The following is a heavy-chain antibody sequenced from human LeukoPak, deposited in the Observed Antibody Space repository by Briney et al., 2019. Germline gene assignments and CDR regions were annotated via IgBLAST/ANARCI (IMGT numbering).Heavy chain of an antibody. D-gene: IGHD6-6*01. V-gene: IGHV4-38-2*02. CDR3: ASTSPYSRSIDY. CDR2: IYHSGST. CDR1: GYSISSGYY. Sequence: PSETLSLTCTVSGYSISSGYYWGWIRQPPGKGLEWIGSIYHSGSTYYNPSLKSRVTISVDTSKNQFSLKLSSVTAADTAVYYCASTSPYSRSIDYWGQGTLVTVSS. J-gene: IGHJ4*02.